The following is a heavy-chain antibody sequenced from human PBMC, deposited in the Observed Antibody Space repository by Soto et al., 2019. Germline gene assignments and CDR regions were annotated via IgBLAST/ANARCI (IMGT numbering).Heavy chain of an antibody. CDR2: MNPNSGNT. CDR1: GYTFTSYD. V-gene: IGHV1-8*01. Sequence: ASVKVSCKASGYTFTSYDINWVRQATGQGLEWMGWMNPNSGNTGYAQKFQGRVTMTRNTSISTAYMELSSLRFEDTAVYYFARGGYCSGGSCQNNWFDPWGQGTLVTVSS. D-gene: IGHD2-15*01. J-gene: IGHJ5*02. CDR3: ARGGYCSGGSCQNNWFDP.